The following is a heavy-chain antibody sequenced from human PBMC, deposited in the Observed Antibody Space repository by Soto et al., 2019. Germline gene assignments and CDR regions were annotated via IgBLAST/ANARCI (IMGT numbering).Heavy chain of an antibody. Sequence: EVQLLESGGGLVQPGGSLRLSCAASGFTLSNHAMSWVRQAPGKGLEWVSGISGSGVSTYYADSVKGRFTISRDNSKNTLYLQMNRLRDEDTAVYYCASPGRSCGGGNCYPATLDYWGQGTLVTVSS. D-gene: IGHD2-15*01. V-gene: IGHV3-23*01. J-gene: IGHJ4*02. CDR1: GFTLSNHA. CDR2: ISGSGVST. CDR3: ASPGRSCGGGNCYPATLDY.